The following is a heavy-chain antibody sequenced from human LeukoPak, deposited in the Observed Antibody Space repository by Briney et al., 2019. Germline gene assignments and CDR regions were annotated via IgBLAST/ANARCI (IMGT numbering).Heavy chain of an antibody. V-gene: IGHV4-31*03. CDR2: IYYSGST. J-gene: IGHJ4*02. CDR3: ARVLYSSSWSLDY. D-gene: IGHD6-13*01. Sequence: SETLSLTCTVSGGSISSGGYYWSWIRQHPGKGLEWIGYIYYSGSTYYNPSLKSRVTISVDTSKNQFSLKLSSVTAADTAVYYCARVLYSSSWSLDYWGQGTLVTVSS. CDR1: GGSISSGGYY.